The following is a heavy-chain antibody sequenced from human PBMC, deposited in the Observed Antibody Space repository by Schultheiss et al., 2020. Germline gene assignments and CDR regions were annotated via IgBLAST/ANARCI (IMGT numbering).Heavy chain of an antibody. CDR2: ISGSGGST. Sequence: GGSLRLSCAASGFTFSSFGMHWVRQAPGKGLEWVSAISGSGGSTYYADSVKGRFTISRDNSKNTLYLQMNSLRAEDTAVYYCARISRWLQFGYYYYGMDVWGQGTTVTVSS. CDR3: ARISRWLQFGYYYYGMDV. D-gene: IGHD5-24*01. CDR1: GFTFSSFG. V-gene: IGHV3-23*01. J-gene: IGHJ6*02.